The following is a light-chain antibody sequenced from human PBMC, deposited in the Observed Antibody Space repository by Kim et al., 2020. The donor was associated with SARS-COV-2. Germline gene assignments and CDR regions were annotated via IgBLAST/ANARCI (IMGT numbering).Light chain of an antibody. CDR3: QAWDSSTV. V-gene: IGLV3-1*01. J-gene: IGLJ1*01. CDR2: QDT. CDR1: KLGEKY. Sequence: VSVTPGQTDSITCSGDKLGEKYACWYQQKPGQSPVLVIYQDTKRPSGIPERFSGSNSGNTATLTISGTQAMDEADYYCQAWDSSTVFGTGTKVTVL.